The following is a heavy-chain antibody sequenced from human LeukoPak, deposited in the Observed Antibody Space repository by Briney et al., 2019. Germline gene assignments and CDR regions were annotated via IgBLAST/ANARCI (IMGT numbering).Heavy chain of an antibody. CDR3: SKDRSIAARNYFDY. Sequence: GGSLRLSCAASGFTFSSYGMHWVRQAPGKGLEWVAFIRYDGSNKYYADSVKGRFTISRDNSKNTLYLQMNSLRAEDTAVYYCSKDRSIAARNYFDYWGQGTLVTVSS. V-gene: IGHV3-30*02. D-gene: IGHD6-6*01. J-gene: IGHJ4*02. CDR2: IRYDGSNK. CDR1: GFTFSSYG.